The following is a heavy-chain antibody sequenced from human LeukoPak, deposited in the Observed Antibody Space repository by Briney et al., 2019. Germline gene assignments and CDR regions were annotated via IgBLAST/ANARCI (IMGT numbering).Heavy chain of an antibody. J-gene: IGHJ4*02. CDR1: GGSFSGYY. V-gene: IGHV4-34*01. Sequence: SETLSLTCAVYGGSFSGYYWSWIRQPPGKGLEWIGEINHSGSTNYNPSLKSRVTISVDTSKNQFSLKLSSVTAADTAVYYCARRYSYGSYFGDYWGQGTLVTVSS. D-gene: IGHD5-18*01. CDR3: ARRYSYGSYFGDY. CDR2: INHSGST.